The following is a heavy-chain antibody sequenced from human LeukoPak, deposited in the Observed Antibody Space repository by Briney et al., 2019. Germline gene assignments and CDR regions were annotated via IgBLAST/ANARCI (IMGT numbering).Heavy chain of an antibody. D-gene: IGHD3-22*01. J-gene: IGHJ3*02. V-gene: IGHV3-21*01. CDR1: GFTFSTYN. CDR2: ITSTSSYM. CDR3: AKDGSGYAFDI. Sequence: GGSLRLSCAASGFTFSTYNMNWVRQAPGKGLEWVSSITSTSSYMYYADSVKGRFTISRDNSKNTLYLQMNSLRAEDTAVYYCAKDGSGYAFDIWGQGTMVTVSS.